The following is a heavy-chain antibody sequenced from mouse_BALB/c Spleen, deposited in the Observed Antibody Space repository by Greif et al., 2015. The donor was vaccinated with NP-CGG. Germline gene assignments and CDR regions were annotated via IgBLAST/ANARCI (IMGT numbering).Heavy chain of an antibody. CDR2: INPGSGGT. J-gene: IGHJ2*01. Sequence: QVQLQQSGAELVRPGTSVKVSCKASGYAFTNYLIEWVKQRPGQGLEWIGVINPGSGGTNYNEKFKGKATLTADKSSSTAYMQLSSLTSDDSAVYFCARPYDGYYYFDYWGQGTTLTVSS. V-gene: IGHV1-54*01. D-gene: IGHD2-3*01. CDR1: GYAFTNYL. CDR3: ARPYDGYYYFDY.